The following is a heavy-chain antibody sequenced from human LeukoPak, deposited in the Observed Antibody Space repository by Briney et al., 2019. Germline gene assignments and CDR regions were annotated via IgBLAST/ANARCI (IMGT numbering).Heavy chain of an antibody. V-gene: IGHV1-8*01. CDR1: GYTFTSYD. D-gene: IGHD6-13*01. CDR3: ARVSSSWYVYYYGMDV. Sequence: KPGASVKVSCKASGYTFTSYDINWVRQATRQGHEWMRWMNPNSGNTGYAQKFQGRVTMTRNTSISTAYMELSSLRSEDTAVYYCARVSSSWYVYYYGMDVWGQGTTVTVSS. J-gene: IGHJ6*02. CDR2: MNPNSGNT.